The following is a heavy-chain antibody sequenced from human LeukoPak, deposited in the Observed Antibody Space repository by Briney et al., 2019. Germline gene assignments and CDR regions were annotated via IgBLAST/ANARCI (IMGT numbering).Heavy chain of an antibody. CDR2: IYYSGST. V-gene: IGHV4-39*07. J-gene: IGHJ5*02. Sequence: TSETLSLTCTVSGGSISRSSYYWGWIRQPPGKGLEWIGSIYYSGSTYYNPSLKSRVTISVDTSKNQFSLKLRSVTAADTAVYYCARGPRFGELLWHWFDPWGQGTLVTVSS. D-gene: IGHD3-10*01. CDR3: ARGPRFGELLWHWFDP. CDR1: GGSISRSSYY.